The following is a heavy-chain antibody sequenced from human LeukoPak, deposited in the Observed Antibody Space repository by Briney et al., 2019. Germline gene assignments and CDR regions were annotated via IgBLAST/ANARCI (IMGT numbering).Heavy chain of an antibody. J-gene: IGHJ6*04. CDR2: IIPIFGTA. CDR1: GGTFSSYA. D-gene: IGHD2-15*01. CDR3: AGEIGGGSCYPECGMDV. Sequence: SVKVSCKASGGTFSSYAISWVRQAPGQGLEWMGGIIPIFGTANYAQKFQGRVTITADKSTSTAYMELSSLRSEDTAVYYCAGEIGGGSCYPECGMDVWGKGTTVTVSS. V-gene: IGHV1-69*06.